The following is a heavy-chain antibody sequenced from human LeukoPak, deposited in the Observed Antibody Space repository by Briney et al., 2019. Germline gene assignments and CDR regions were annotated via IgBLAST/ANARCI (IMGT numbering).Heavy chain of an antibody. J-gene: IGHJ6*02. V-gene: IGHV4-59*01. Sequence: KPSETLSLTCTVSGGSISSYYWSWIRQPPGKGLEWIGYIYYSGSTNYNPSLKSRVTISVDTSKNQFSLKLSSVTAADTAVYYCASSILTGYFKTYYYYGMDVWGQGTTVTVPS. CDR3: ASSILTGYFKTYYYYGMDV. CDR2: IYYSGST. CDR1: GGSISSYY. D-gene: IGHD3-9*01.